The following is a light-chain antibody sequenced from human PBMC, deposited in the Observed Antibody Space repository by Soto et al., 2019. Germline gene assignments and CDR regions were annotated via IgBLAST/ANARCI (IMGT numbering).Light chain of an antibody. Sequence: DIQMTHSPCARSASVGDRVTITCRASQNINNYLSWYQQKPGRAPKLLIYDASNLEAGVPSRFGGSGSGKDFTFTISRLQPEDIATYYCQQYENLPTFGQGTRLEIK. CDR1: QNINNY. CDR3: QQYENLPT. V-gene: IGKV1-33*01. CDR2: DAS. J-gene: IGKJ5*01.